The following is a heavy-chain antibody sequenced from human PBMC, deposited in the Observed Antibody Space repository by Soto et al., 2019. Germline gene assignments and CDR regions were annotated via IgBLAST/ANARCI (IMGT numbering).Heavy chain of an antibody. V-gene: IGHV1-69*12. CDR2: IIPMFGTA. CDR1: GGTFSTYA. J-gene: IGHJ4*02. CDR3: ASGIQLWLRRINNGYSG. D-gene: IGHD5-18*01. Sequence: QVQLVQSGAEVKKPESSVKVSCKAPGGTFSTYAIGWVRQAPGQGLEWMGGIIPMFGTANYAQRFQDRVTSTADESTNTVYMELSSLRSEDTAVYFCASGIQLWLRRINNGYSGWGQGTLVTVSS.